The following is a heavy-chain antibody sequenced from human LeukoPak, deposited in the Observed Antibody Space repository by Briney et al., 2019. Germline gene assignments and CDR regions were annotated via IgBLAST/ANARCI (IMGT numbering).Heavy chain of an antibody. D-gene: IGHD1-20*01. CDR3: ARQYNWNDEGFDP. CDR1: GGSISSSSYY. CDR2: IYYSGST. J-gene: IGHJ5*02. V-gene: IGHV4-39*01. Sequence: SETLSLTCTVSGGSISSSSYYWGWIRQPPGKGLEGIGSIYYSGSTYYNPSLKSRVTISVDTSKNQFSLKLSSVTAADTAVYYCARQYNWNDEGFDPWGQGTLVTVSS.